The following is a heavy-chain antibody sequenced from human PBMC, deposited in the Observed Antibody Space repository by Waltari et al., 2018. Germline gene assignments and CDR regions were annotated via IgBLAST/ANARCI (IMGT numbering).Heavy chain of an antibody. Sequence: QLQLQESGPGLVKPSETLSLTCTVSGGSISSSSYYWGWIRQPPGKGLEWIGSIYYSGSTYYNPSLKSRVTISVDTSKNQFSLKLSSVTAADTAVYYCAKSGSTKDWYFDLWGRGTLVTVSS. V-gene: IGHV4-39*07. CDR1: GGSISSSSYY. J-gene: IGHJ2*01. CDR2: IYYSGST. CDR3: AKSGSTKDWYFDL. D-gene: IGHD1-26*01.